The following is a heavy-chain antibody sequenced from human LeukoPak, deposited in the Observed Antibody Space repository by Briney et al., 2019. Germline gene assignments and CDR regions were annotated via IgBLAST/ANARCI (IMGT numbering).Heavy chain of an antibody. D-gene: IGHD6-13*01. Sequence: GGSLRLSCAASGFTFSSYSMNWVRQAPGKGLEWVSYISSSSSTIYYADSVKGRFTISRDNAKNSLYLQMNSLRAEDTAVYYCARVDSSSWYYYYMDVWGKGTTVTVSS. V-gene: IGHV3-48*04. CDR3: ARVDSSSWYYYYMDV. J-gene: IGHJ6*03. CDR2: ISSSSSTI. CDR1: GFTFSSYS.